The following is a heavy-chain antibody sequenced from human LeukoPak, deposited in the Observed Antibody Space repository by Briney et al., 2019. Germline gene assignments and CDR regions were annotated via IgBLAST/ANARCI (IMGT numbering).Heavy chain of an antibody. V-gene: IGHV3-23*01. Sequence: GGSLRLXCAASGFTFSSYAMSWVRQAPGKGLEWLSVISGSGDSTHYADSVTGRFTISRDISKNTLYLQMNSLRAEDTAVYYCAREVGATDYWGQGTQVTASS. CDR3: AREVGATDY. CDR2: ISGSGDST. J-gene: IGHJ4*02. D-gene: IGHD1-26*01. CDR1: GFTFSSYA.